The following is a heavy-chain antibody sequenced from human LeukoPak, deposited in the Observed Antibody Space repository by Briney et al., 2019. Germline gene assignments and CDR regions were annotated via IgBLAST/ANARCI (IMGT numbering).Heavy chain of an antibody. CDR2: ISSSSSYT. J-gene: IGHJ6*02. Sequence: KPGGSLRLSCAASGFTFSDYYMSWIRQAPGKGLEWVSYISSSSSYTNYADSVKGRFTISRDNAKNSLYLQMNSLRAEDTAVYYCASPTGDWYGMDVWGQGTTVTVSS. CDR1: GFTFSDYY. CDR3: ASPTGDWYGMDV. V-gene: IGHV3-11*03. D-gene: IGHD7-27*01.